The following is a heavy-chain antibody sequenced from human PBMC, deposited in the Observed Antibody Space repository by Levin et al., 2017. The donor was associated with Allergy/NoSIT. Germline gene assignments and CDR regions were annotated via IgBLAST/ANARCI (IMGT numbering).Heavy chain of an antibody. CDR2: IYSGGST. CDR1: GFTIRSNY. D-gene: IGHD4-17*01. V-gene: IGHV3-66*01. Sequence: PGGSLRLSCAASGFTIRSNYMNWVRQAPGKGLEWVSVIYSGGSTYYADSVKGRFTTSRDNFKNTVNLQMNSLRAEDTAVYYCARDVEGDYNFDFWGQGTLVTVSS. J-gene: IGHJ4*02. CDR3: ARDVEGDYNFDF.